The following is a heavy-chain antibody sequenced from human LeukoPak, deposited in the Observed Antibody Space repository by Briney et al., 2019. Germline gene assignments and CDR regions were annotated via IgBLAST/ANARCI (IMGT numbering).Heavy chain of an antibody. CDR2: ISGSGGST. CDR3: AKDGTTVVRGLFDK. CDR1: GFTFNSYV. J-gene: IGHJ3*02. V-gene: IGHV3-23*01. D-gene: IGHD4-23*01. Sequence: PGGSLRLSCAASGFTFNSYVMSWVRLAPGKGLEWVSGISGSGGSTFYADSVKGRFTISRDNSKNTLYLLINSLRAEDTAVYYCAKDGTTVVRGLFDKWGPGTMVTVSS.